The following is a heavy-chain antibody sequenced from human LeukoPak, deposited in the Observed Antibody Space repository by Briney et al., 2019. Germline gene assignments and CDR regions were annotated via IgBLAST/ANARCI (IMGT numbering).Heavy chain of an antibody. CDR3: ARDVASVVAAAGDY. Sequence: GGSLRLSCAASGFTFSSYAMSWIRQPPGKGLEWVAVIWYDGSNKYYADSVKGRFTISRDNSKNTLYLQMNSLRAEDTAVYYCARDVASVVAAAGDYWGQGTLVTVSS. V-gene: IGHV3-33*08. CDR2: IWYDGSNK. J-gene: IGHJ4*02. CDR1: GFTFSSYA. D-gene: IGHD2-15*01.